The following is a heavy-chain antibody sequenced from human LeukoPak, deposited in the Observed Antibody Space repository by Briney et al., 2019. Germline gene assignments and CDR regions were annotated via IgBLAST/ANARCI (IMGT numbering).Heavy chain of an antibody. V-gene: IGHV3-23*01. CDR3: ALYGYDILTGYSDY. Sequence: PGGSLRLSCAASGFTFSSYAMSWVREARGKGLEWVSSISGSGGSTYYADSVKGRFTISRDNSKNTLYLQMNRLRAEDTAVYYCALYGYDILTGYSDYWGQGTLVTVSS. J-gene: IGHJ4*02. D-gene: IGHD3-9*01. CDR2: ISGSGGST. CDR1: GFTFSSYA.